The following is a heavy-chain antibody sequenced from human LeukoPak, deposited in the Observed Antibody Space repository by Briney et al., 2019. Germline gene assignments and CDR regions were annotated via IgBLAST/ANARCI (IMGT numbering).Heavy chain of an antibody. D-gene: IGHD3-10*01. V-gene: IGHV4-39*07. CDR3: ARAVLVRGVIHMAFDY. J-gene: IGHJ4*02. CDR1: GGSIISSNHY. Sequence: SETLSLTCTVSGGSIISSNHYWGWIRQPPGKGLEWIGSISYSGNTYYNPSLKSRVTISVDTSKNQFSLKLSSVTAADTAVYYCARAVLVRGVIHMAFDYWGQGTLVTVSS. CDR2: ISYSGNT.